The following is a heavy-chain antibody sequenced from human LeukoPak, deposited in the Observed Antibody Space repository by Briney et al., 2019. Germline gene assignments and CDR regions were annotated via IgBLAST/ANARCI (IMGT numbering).Heavy chain of an antibody. CDR3: ARDIFSSSWGTFDY. CDR1: GYTFTGYY. Sequence: GASVKVSCKASGYTFTGYYMHWVRQAPGQGLEWMGWISAYNGNTNYAQKLQGRVTMTTDTSTSTAYMELRSLRSDDTAVYYCARDIFSSSWGTFDYWGQGTLVTVSS. CDR2: ISAYNGNT. V-gene: IGHV1-18*04. J-gene: IGHJ4*02. D-gene: IGHD6-13*01.